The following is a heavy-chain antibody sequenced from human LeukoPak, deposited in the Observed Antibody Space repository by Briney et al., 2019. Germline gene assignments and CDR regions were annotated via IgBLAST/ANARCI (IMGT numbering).Heavy chain of an antibody. Sequence: SQTLSLTCTVSGGSISSGGYYWSWIRQHPGKGLEWIGYIYYSGSTYYNPSLKSRVTISVDTSKNQFSLKLSSVTAADTAVYYCARGAITIRPVDVWAKGPRSPSPQ. CDR3: ARGAITIRPVDV. D-gene: IGHD3-3*01. CDR1: GGSISSGGYY. CDR2: IYYSGST. J-gene: IGHJ6*04. V-gene: IGHV4-31*03.